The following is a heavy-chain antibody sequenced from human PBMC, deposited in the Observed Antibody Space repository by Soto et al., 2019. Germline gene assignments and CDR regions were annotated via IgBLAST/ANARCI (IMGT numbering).Heavy chain of an antibody. J-gene: IGHJ4*02. CDR2: ISYDGTNK. Sequence: QVQLVESGGGVVQPGRSLRLSCVASGFIFGSYGMHWVRQAPGEGLEWVAVISYDGTNKYYADSVKGRFTISRDNSKNTRWLQMNSLRAEDTAVYYCAQVPRYTVTPPDDYWGQVTLVTVSS. CDR1: GFIFGSYG. CDR3: AQVPRYTVTPPDDY. D-gene: IGHD4-17*01. V-gene: IGHV3-30*18.